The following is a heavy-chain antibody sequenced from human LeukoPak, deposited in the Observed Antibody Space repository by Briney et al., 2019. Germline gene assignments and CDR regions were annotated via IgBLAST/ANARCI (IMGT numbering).Heavy chain of an antibody. J-gene: IGHJ4*02. CDR2: FDAEDVET. CDR1: GYTFTNYG. Sequence: ASVKVSCTASGYTFTNYGINWVRQAPGQGLEWMGGFDAEDVETIYAQKFQGRVTMTEDTSTDTAYMELSSLRSEDTAVYYCARVAICGGDCYSYSFDYWGQGTLVTVSS. D-gene: IGHD2-21*02. CDR3: ARVAICGGDCYSYSFDY. V-gene: IGHV1-24*01.